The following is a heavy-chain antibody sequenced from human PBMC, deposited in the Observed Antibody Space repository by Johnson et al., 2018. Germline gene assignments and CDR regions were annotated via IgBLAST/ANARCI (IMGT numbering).Heavy chain of an antibody. Sequence: VQLVQSGGGLVQXGGSXRLXCAASGFTFSSYAMSWVRQAPGKGLEWVSAISGSGGRTYYADSVKGRFPISRDNSKNTLYLQMNSLRAEDTAVYYWASALAAAGTGYYYYGMDVWGQGTTVTVSS. V-gene: IGHV3-23*04. CDR3: ASALAAAGTGYYYYGMDV. J-gene: IGHJ6*02. D-gene: IGHD6-13*01. CDR1: GFTFSSYA. CDR2: ISGSGGRT.